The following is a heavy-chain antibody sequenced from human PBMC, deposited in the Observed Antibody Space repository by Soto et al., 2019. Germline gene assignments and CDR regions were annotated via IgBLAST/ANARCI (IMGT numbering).Heavy chain of an antibody. CDR1: GGTFSSYT. Sequence: QVQLVQSGAEVKKPGSSVKVSCKASGGTFSSYTISWVRQAPGQGLEWMGRIIPILGIANYAQKFQGRVTITADKSTSTAYMELSSLRSEDTAVYYCARVWCCSTSCYSWFDPWGQGTLVTVSS. D-gene: IGHD2-2*01. CDR3: ARVWCCSTSCYSWFDP. J-gene: IGHJ5*02. CDR2: IIPILGIA. V-gene: IGHV1-69*02.